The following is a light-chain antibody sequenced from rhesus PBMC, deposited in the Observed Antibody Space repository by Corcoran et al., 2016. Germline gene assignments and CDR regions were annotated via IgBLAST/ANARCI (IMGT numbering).Light chain of an antibody. CDR2: YAS. Sequence: DIQMTQSPSSLSASVGDTVTITCRASQDISNYLAWYQQTPGKAPKPLIYYASNLASGDPSRFSGNGSRTDFTLTIRNLEPEDFATYYCQQHNTYPRTFGQGTKVEVK. CDR1: QDISNY. V-gene: IGKV1S3*01. CDR3: QQHNTYPRT. J-gene: IGKJ1*01.